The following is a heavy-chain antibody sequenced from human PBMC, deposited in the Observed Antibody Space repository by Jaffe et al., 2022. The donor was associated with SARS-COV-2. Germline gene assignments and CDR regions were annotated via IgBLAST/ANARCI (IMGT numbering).Heavy chain of an antibody. J-gene: IGHJ3*02. D-gene: IGHD2-21*02. V-gene: IGHV5-51*01. Sequence: EVQLVQSGAEVKKPGESLKISCKGSGYSFTSYWIGWVRQMPGKGLEWMGIIYPGDSDTRYSPSFQGQVTISADKSISTAYLQWSSLKASDTAMYYCARRQGIVVVTAIHPYAFDIWGQGTMVTVSS. CDR3: ARRQGIVVVTAIHPYAFDI. CDR2: IYPGDSDT. CDR1: GYSFTSYW.